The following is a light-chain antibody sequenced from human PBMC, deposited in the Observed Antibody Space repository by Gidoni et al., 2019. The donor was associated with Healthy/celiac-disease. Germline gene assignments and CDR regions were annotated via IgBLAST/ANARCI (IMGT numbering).Light chain of an antibody. CDR2: WAS. V-gene: IGKV4-1*01. CDR1: QSVLYSSNNKNY. CDR3: QQYYSTPHT. Sequence: DIVMTQSPDSLGVSLGETATINCKSSQSVLYSSNNKNYLAWYQQKPGQPPKLLIYWASTRESGVPDRFSGSGSGTDFTLTISSLQAEDVAVYYCQQYYSTPHTFGQGTKLEIK. J-gene: IGKJ2*01.